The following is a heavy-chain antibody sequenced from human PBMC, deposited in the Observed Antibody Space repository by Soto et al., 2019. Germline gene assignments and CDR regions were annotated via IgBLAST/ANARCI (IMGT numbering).Heavy chain of an antibody. V-gene: IGHV3-33*01. CDR1: GFTFSSYG. D-gene: IGHD5-12*01. CDR2: IWYDGSNK. CDR3: ARELRWYSSSSVHGSGGYSGYDYYYYYYYMDV. Sequence: PGGSLRLSCAASGFTFSSYGMHWVRQAPGKGLEWVAVIWYDGSNKYYADSVKGRFTISRDNSKNTLYLQMNSLRAEDTAVYYCARELRWYSSSSVHGSGGYSGYDYYYYYYYMDVWGKGTTVTVSS. J-gene: IGHJ6*03.